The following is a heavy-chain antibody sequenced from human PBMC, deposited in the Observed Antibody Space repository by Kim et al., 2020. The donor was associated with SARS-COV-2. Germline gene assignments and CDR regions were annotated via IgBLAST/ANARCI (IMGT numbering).Heavy chain of an antibody. D-gene: IGHD3-10*01. CDR2: ISYDGSNK. CDR1: GFTFSSCA. V-gene: IGHV3-30-3*01. J-gene: IGHJ6*02. CDR3: ASDPWSRRRGLTYSYYGMDV. Sequence: GGSLRLSCAASGFTFSSCAIHWVRQAPGKGLEWVAVISYDGSNKNYADSVKGRFTISRDNSKNTLYLQMNSLRAEDTALYYCASDPWSRRRGLTYSYYGMDVWGQGTTVTVSS.